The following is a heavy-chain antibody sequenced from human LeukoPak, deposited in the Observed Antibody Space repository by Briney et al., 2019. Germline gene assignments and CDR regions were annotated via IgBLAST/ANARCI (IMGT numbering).Heavy chain of an antibody. CDR1: GFTFDDYA. D-gene: IGHD6-19*01. V-gene: IGHV3-9*03. J-gene: IGHJ3*02. CDR3: AKVAVAGTGGDDVFDI. CDR2: ISWNSGSI. Sequence: GRSLRLSCAASGFTFDDYAMHWVRQAPGKGLEWVSGISWNSGSIGYADSVKGRFTISRDNAKNSLYLQMNSLRAEDMALYYCAKVAVAGTGGDDVFDIWGQGTMVTVSS.